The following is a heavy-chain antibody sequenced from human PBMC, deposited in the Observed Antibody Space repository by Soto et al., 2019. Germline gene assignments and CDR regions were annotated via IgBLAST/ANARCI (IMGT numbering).Heavy chain of an antibody. Sequence: QVVLVQSGAEVRKPGASVKVSCKASGYKFRDYYIHWVRQAPGQGPEWMGWVNPKRGDAIYAQKFQGWVTMTSDTATTTAYLEISGLKFDDTAVYYCAIDPGLSAQYWYFDLWGRGTLVTFSS. CDR2: VNPKRGDA. J-gene: IGHJ2*01. V-gene: IGHV1-2*04. CDR3: AIDPGLSAQYWYFDL. CDR1: GYKFRDYY.